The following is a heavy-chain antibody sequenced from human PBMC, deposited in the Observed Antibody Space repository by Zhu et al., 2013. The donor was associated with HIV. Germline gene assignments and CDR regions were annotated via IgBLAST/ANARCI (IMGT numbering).Heavy chain of an antibody. J-gene: IGHJ4*02. D-gene: IGHD5-12*01. CDR3: ASEVASSYYFDY. V-gene: IGHV1-46*01. CDR1: GYTLSGHY. CDR2: ISPSGDST. Sequence: QVQLVQSGAEVKEPGASVKLSCKASGYTLSGHYIHWVRQAPGQGLEWMGLISPSGDSTNFVEKFQGRVTMARDTSTNTGYMEMSSLRSEDTAVYYCASEVASSYYFDYWGQGTLVTVSS.